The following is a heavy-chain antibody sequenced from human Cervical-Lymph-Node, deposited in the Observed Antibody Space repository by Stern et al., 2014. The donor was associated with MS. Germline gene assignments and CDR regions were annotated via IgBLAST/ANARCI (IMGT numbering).Heavy chain of an antibody. D-gene: IGHD6-19*01. J-gene: IGHJ4*02. CDR2: FIPIFGTA. V-gene: IGHV1-69*01. CDR3: ASERDSSGWSPFDY. CDR1: GGTFSGYA. Sequence: QVQLVQSGVEVKKPGSSVKVSCKSSGGTFSGYAISGVLPAPGQGLEWMGGFIPIFGTANYGQKFQGRVTITADEGTSTAYMELSSLRSEDTAVYYCASERDSSGWSPFDYWGQGTLVTVSS.